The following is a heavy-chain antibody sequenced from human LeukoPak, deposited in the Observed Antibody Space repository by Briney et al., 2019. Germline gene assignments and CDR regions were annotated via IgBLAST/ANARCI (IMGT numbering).Heavy chain of an antibody. CDR3: AKDSFSPQVIFLRGLNAPFDY. D-gene: IGHD3-10*01. Sequence: AGSLRLSCAASAFSFSSLCMSWVRQPPGNVPEWVSSTISSGGLTYYADSVKGRFTVSTDNSKNTLYLQMRSVRVEHTGFYLCAKDSFSPQVIFLRGLNAPFDYWGQGTLVTVTS. CDR1: AFSFSSLC. J-gene: IGHJ4*02. V-gene: IGHV3-23*01. CDR2: TISSGGLT.